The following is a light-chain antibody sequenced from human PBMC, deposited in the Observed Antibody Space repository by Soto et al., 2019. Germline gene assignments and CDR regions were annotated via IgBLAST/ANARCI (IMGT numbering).Light chain of an antibody. V-gene: IGKV3-11*01. Sequence: EIVLTQSQATLSLAPGERDTLSCRASQSVSSYLAWYQQKPGQAPRLLIYDASNRATGIPARFSGSGSGTDFTLTSCSLEPEDFAVYYCLQRSNWPPYTFGQGTKLEIK. J-gene: IGKJ2*01. CDR3: LQRSNWPPYT. CDR1: QSVSSY. CDR2: DAS.